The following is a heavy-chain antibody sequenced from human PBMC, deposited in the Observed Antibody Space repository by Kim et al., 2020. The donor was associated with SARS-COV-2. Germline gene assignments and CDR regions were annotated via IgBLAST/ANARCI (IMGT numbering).Heavy chain of an antibody. CDR2: ISGSGGTI. CDR1: GFTFSDYH. Sequence: GGSLRLSFAVSGFTFSDYHMTWIRQAPGKGPEWLSYISGSGGTIYYAYSVKGRLTISRDNAKSSLYLQLKSLRAEDTAVYFCARFYFSYGMDVWGQGTT. CDR3: ARFYFSYGMDV. V-gene: IGHV3-11*01. J-gene: IGHJ6*02. D-gene: IGHD3-3*01.